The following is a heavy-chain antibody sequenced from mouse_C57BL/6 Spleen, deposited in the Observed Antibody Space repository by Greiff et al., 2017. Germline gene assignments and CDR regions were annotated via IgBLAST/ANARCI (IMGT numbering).Heavy chain of an antibody. CDR3: ARGDYYGSSYDY. V-gene: IGHV1-9*01. Sequence: QVQLQQSGAELMKPGASVKLSCKATGYTFTGYWIEWVKQRPGHGLEWIGEILPGSGCTNYNEKFKGKAPFTADTSSNTAYMQLSSLTTEDSAIYYCARGDYYGSSYDYWGQGTTLTVSS. CDR1: GYTFTGYW. CDR2: ILPGSGCT. J-gene: IGHJ2*01. D-gene: IGHD1-1*01.